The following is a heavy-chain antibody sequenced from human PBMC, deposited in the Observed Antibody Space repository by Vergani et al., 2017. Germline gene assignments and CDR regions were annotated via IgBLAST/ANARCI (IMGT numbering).Heavy chain of an antibody. CDR2: INPSGGST. CDR1: GYTFTNYY. Sequence: QVLLVQSGAEVKKPGASVRVSCKTSGYTFTNYYIHWVRQALGQGLEWMGIINPSGGSTTYAQQFQGRLTMTRDTSTSTVYMDLSNLRSEDTAVYYCARPHGDILPPDPRRLDYWGQGTLVTVSS. J-gene: IGHJ4*02. CDR3: ARPHGDILPPDPRRLDY. V-gene: IGHV1-46*03.